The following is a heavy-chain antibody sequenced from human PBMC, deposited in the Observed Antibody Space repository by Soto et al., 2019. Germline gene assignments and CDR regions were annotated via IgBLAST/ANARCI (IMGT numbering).Heavy chain of an antibody. V-gene: IGHV3-74*01. CDR1: GFTFSSYW. J-gene: IGHJ6*02. CDR2: INSDGSST. D-gene: IGHD2-2*01. CDR3: ARVGGVVVVPAAVNYYYGMDV. Sequence: GGSLRLSCAASGFTFSSYWMHWVRQAPGKGLVWVSRINSDGSSTSYADSVKGRFTISRDNAKNTLYLQMNSLRAEDTAVYYCARVGGVVVVPAAVNYYYGMDVWGQGTTVTVSS.